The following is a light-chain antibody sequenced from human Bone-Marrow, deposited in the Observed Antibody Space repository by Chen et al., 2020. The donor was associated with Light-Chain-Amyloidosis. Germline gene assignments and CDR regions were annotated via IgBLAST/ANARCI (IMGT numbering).Light chain of an antibody. J-gene: IGLJ2*01. CDR2: RDT. V-gene: IGLV3-25*03. CDR3: QSADSSGTYEVI. CDR1: DLPTKY. Sequence: SYELTQPPSVSVSPGQTARITCSGDDLPTKYAYWYQQKPGQAPVLVIHRDTERPSGISERLSGYSSRTTATLTISGGQAEDEADYHCQSADSSGTYEVILGGGTKLTVL.